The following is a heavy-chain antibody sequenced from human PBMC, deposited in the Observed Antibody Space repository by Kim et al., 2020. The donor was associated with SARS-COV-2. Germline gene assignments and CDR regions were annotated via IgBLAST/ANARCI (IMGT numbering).Heavy chain of an antibody. Sequence: SETLSLTCTVSGGSISSSSYYWGWIRQPPGKGLEWIGSIYYSGSTYYNPSLKSRVTISVDTSKNQFSLKLSSVTAADTAMYYCASGRDYYDSSGYYLYFQHWGQGTLVTVSS. D-gene: IGHD3-22*01. CDR1: GGSISSSSYY. CDR3: ASGRDYYDSSGYYLYFQH. V-gene: IGHV4-39*07. CDR2: IYYSGST. J-gene: IGHJ1*01.